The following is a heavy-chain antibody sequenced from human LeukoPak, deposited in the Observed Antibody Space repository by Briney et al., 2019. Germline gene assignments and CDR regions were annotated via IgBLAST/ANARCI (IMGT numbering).Heavy chain of an antibody. CDR1: GGSISTFY. D-gene: IGHD6-6*01. CDR2: IHPSGST. Sequence: PSETLSLTCTVSGGSISTFYWSWIGQPAGQGLEWIGRIHPSGSTDYNPSLKSRVTMSVDTSKNPFSLKLSSVTAADTAVYYCAREGSMTARPFVSIDYWGQGTLVTVSS. CDR3: AREGSMTARPFVSIDY. V-gene: IGHV4-4*07. J-gene: IGHJ4*02.